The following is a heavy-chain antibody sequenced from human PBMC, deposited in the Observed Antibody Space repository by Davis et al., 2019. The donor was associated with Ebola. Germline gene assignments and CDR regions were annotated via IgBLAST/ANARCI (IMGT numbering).Heavy chain of an antibody. V-gene: IGHV3-48*02. CDR2: ISSSSTTI. J-gene: IGHJ4*02. Sequence: GGSLRLSCAASGFTFSSYNMNWVRQAPGKGLEWVSYISSSSTTIYYADSVKGRFTISRDNAKNSLYLQMNSLRDEDTAVYYCARDYYDSSGYYQGQDWGQGTLVTVSS. D-gene: IGHD3-22*01. CDR3: ARDYYDSSGYYQGQD. CDR1: GFTFSSYN.